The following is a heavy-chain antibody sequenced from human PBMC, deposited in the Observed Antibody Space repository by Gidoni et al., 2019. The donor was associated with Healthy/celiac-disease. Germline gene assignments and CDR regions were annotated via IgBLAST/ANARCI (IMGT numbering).Heavy chain of an antibody. Sequence: QVQLQESGPGLVKPSETLSLTCTVSGASISSYYWSWIRQPPGKGLEWIGYIYYSGSTNYNPSLKSRVTISVDTSKNQFSLRLNSVTAADTAVYYCARGWELLDWGQGTLVTVSS. CDR3: ARGWELLD. CDR1: GASISSYY. CDR2: IYYSGST. J-gene: IGHJ4*02. D-gene: IGHD1-26*01. V-gene: IGHV4-59*01.